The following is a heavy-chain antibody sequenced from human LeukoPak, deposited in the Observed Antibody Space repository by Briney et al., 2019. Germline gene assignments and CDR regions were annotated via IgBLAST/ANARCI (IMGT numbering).Heavy chain of an antibody. CDR1: GYTFTSYD. D-gene: IGHD3-3*01. CDR2: MNPNSGNT. V-gene: IGHV1-8*01. J-gene: IGHJ4*02. CDR3: ARGARITIFGVVIIRHYYFDY. Sequence: ASVKASCKASGYTFTSYDINWVRQATGQGLEWMGWMNPNSGNTGYAQKFQGRVTMTRNTSISTAYMELSSLRSEDTAVYYCARGARITIFGVVIIRHYYFDYWGQGTLVTVSS.